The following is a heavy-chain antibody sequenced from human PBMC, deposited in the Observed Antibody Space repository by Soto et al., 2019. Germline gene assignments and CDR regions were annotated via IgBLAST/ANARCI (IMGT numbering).Heavy chain of an antibody. Sequence: GGSLRLSCAASGFTFSSYAMSWVRQAPGKGLEWVSAISGSGGSTYYADSVKGRFTIPRDNSKNTLYLQMNSLRAEDTAVYYCAKDQNYYGSGMFDYWGQGTLVTVSS. CDR3: AKDQNYYGSGMFDY. CDR1: GFTFSSYA. D-gene: IGHD3-10*01. CDR2: ISGSGGST. V-gene: IGHV3-23*01. J-gene: IGHJ4*02.